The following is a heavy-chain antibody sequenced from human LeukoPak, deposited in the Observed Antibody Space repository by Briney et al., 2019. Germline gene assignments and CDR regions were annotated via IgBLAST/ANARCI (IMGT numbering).Heavy chain of an antibody. V-gene: IGHV3-49*04. CDR3: EGRGSWSYYNQAFDY. Sequence: SLRPSCTASGLTFGDYAMSWVRQAPGKGPEWVGFIRSKAYGGTTEYAASVKGRFTISSDDSNSIAYLQMNRLKTEDTAVYYCEGRGSWSYYNQAFDYWGQGTLVTVSS. CDR1: GLTFGDYA. CDR2: IRSKAYGGTT. D-gene: IGHD3-10*01. J-gene: IGHJ4*02.